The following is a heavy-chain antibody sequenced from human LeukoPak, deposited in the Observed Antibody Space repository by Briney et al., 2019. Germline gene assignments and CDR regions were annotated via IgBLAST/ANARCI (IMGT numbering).Heavy chain of an antibody. CDR1: GFTFRDYY. V-gene: IGHV3-11*04. D-gene: IGHD4-11*01. CDR2: ISNIGSTI. Sequence: GGSQRLSCAASGFTFRDYYMRWIRQAPGEGLEWVSYISNIGSTIYYADSVKGRFTISRDNAKNSLYLQMNSLRAEDTAVYYCARQQTTVTTYPSDWFDPWGQGTLVTVSS. CDR3: ARQQTTVTTYPSDWFDP. J-gene: IGHJ5*02.